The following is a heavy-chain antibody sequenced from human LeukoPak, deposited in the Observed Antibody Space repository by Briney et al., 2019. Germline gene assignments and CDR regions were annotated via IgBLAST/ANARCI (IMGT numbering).Heavy chain of an antibody. CDR3: ARGGCGWLSPYYFDY. D-gene: IGHD3-22*01. J-gene: IGHJ4*02. CDR1: GYTFTVYY. Sequence: ASVKLSCKASGYTFTVYYMHWVRQAPGQGPEWMGWINLNSGGTNSAQKFQGRVTMTRDTSISTAYMELSRLRSDDTAVYYCARGGCGWLSPYYFDYLGQGTLVTVSS. V-gene: IGHV1-2*02. CDR2: INLNSGGT.